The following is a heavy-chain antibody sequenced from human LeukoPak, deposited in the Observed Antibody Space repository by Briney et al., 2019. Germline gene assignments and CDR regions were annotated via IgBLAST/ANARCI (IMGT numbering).Heavy chain of an antibody. V-gene: IGHV4-34*01. CDR2: INHSGST. CDR1: GGSFSGYY. J-gene: IGHJ6*02. Sequence: SETLSLTCAVYGGSFSGYYWSWIRQPPGKGLEWIGEINHSGSTNYNPSLKSRVTISVDTSKNQFSLKLSSVTAADTAVYYCARGGSYTYYYGSGSCRPHYYYYGMDVWGQGTTVTVSS. D-gene: IGHD3-10*01. CDR3: ARGGSYTYYYGSGSCRPHYYYYGMDV.